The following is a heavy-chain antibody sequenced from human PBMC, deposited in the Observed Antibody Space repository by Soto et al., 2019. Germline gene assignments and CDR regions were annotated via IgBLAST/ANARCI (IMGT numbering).Heavy chain of an antibody. J-gene: IGHJ5*02. D-gene: IGHD3-9*01. CDR3: ARADFDWLNQKTCFDP. Sequence: ASVKVSCKASGYSFTGNSMHWVRQAPGQGLEWMGWIGPNNGDTNYAQKLQGRVTMTTDTSTSTAYMELRSLRSDDTAVYYCARADFDWLNQKTCFDPWGQGTLVTVSP. V-gene: IGHV1-18*04. CDR1: GYSFTGNS. CDR2: IGPNNGDT.